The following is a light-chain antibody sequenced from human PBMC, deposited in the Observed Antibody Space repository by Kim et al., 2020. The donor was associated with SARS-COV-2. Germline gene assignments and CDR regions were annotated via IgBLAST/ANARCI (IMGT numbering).Light chain of an antibody. J-gene: IGKJ2*01. CDR3: QQYGDSLYT. V-gene: IGKV3-20*01. Sequence: EIVLTQSPVTLSLSPGDRATLSCWASEIVDSDKLAWYQQKYGQAPRLLIYGASNRAVGTPLRFSGSGSATDFTLTISSLEPEDFAVYYCQQYGDSLYTFGQGTKLEIK. CDR2: GAS. CDR1: EIVDSDK.